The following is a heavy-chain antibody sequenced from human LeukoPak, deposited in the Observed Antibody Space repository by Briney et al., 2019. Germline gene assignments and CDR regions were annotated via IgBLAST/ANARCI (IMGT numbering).Heavy chain of an antibody. J-gene: IGHJ4*02. D-gene: IGHD4-17*01. CDR1: GGSIISYY. CDR3: ARAGYGDYVDY. CDR2: IYYSEST. Sequence: SETLSLTCTVSGGSIISYYWSSVRQPPAKGLEWIWYIYYSESTNYNPPLKSRVTLSLVSSNNQFSLKLSSVTAAGRAVYCDARAGYGDYVDYWGQGTLVTVSS. V-gene: IGHV4-59*01.